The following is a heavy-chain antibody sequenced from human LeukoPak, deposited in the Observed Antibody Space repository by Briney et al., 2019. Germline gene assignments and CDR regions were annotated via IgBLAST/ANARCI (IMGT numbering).Heavy chain of an antibody. V-gene: IGHV4-39*01. Sequence: PTETLSLTCTVSGGSISSSSYCWGWIRQPPGKGLEWIGSIYYSGSTYYNPSPKSRVTISVDTSKNQFSLKLSSVTAADTAVYYCARRLGYYYGSGSPTKTDYWGQGTLVTVSS. CDR1: GGSISSSSYC. CDR2: IYYSGST. CDR3: ARRLGYYYGSGSPTKTDY. J-gene: IGHJ4*02. D-gene: IGHD3-10*01.